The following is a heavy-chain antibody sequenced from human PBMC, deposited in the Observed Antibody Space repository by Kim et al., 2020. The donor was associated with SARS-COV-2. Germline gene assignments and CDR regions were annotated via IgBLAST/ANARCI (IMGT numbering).Heavy chain of an antibody. J-gene: IGHJ6*01. CDR1: GFTFSSCA. V-gene: IGHV3-30-3*01. D-gene: IGHD3-10*01. CDR3: ARDAGSPLRGPTDSYYG. Sequence: GGSLRLSCAASGFTFSSCAIHWVRQAPGKGLEWVAVISYDGSNKNYADSVKGRFTISRDNSKNTLYLQMNSLRAEDTAVYYCARDAGSPLRGPTDSYYG. CDR2: ISYDGSNK.